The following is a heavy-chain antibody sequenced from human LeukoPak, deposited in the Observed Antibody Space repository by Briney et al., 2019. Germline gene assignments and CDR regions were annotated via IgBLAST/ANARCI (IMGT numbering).Heavy chain of an antibody. CDR1: GDSVSSNSAA. J-gene: IGHJ4*02. D-gene: IGHD5-12*01. Sequence: QSLSLTCAISGDSVSSNSAASNWIRQSPSRGLEWLGRTYYRSKWYNDYAVSVKSRITINPDTSKNQFSLQLNSVTPEDTAVYYCAREESVSGYSGYDSYYFDYWGQGTLVTVSS. CDR3: AREESVSGYSGYDSYYFDY. V-gene: IGHV6-1*01. CDR2: TYYRSKWYN.